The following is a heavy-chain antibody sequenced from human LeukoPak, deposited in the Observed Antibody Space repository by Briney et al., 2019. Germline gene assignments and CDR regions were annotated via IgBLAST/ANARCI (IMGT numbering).Heavy chain of an antibody. V-gene: IGHV1-18*01. D-gene: IGHD3-9*01. CDR3: ARSHPYYDILTGSDY. J-gene: IGHJ4*02. Sequence: ASVKVSCKASGYTFTSYGISWVRQAPGQGLEWMGWISAYNGNTNYAQNLQGRVTMTTDTSTSTAYMELRSLRSDDTAVYYCARSHPYYDILTGSDYWGQGTLVTVSS. CDR1: GYTFTSYG. CDR2: ISAYNGNT.